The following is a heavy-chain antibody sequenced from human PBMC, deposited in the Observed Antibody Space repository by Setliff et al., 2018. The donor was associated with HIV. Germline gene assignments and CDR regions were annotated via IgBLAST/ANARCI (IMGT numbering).Heavy chain of an antibody. CDR1: GFTFSSYS. CDR3: ARARTRQYWSESLGT. CDR2: ITASGGST. J-gene: IGHJ4*02. D-gene: IGHD3-3*01. V-gene: IGHV3-23*01. Sequence: GSLRLSCAASGFTFSSYSVSWVRQAPGKGLEWVSAITASGGSTYYADSVKGRFTISRDNSKNTAYLQVNSLRAEDTAVYYCARARTRQYWSESLGTWGQGTLVTVSS.